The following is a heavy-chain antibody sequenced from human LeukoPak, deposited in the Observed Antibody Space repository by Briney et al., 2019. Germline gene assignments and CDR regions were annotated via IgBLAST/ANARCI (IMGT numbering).Heavy chain of an antibody. CDR3: SRSRRGFGYFDY. CDR1: GFTFSNYG. D-gene: IGHD3-3*01. J-gene: IGHJ4*02. V-gene: IGHV3-30*02. CDR2: IRYDGSNK. Sequence: GGSLRLSCTASGFTFSNYGMHWVRQAPGKGLEWVAFIRYDGSNKYYADSVKGRFTISRDNSKNTLYLQMNSLRAEDTAVYYCSRSRRGFGYFDYWGQGTLVTVSS.